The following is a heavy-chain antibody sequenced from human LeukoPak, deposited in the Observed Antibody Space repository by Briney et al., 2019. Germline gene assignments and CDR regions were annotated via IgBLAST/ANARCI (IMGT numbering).Heavy chain of an antibody. J-gene: IGHJ4*02. Sequence: LPGGSLRLSCAASGFTFINAWMTWVRQAPGKGLEWVSYISSSSSTIYYADSVKGRFTISRDNAKNSLYLQMNSLRDEDTAVYYCARALDIVVVPAAIGDDYWGQGTLVTVSS. CDR3: ARALDIVVVPAAIGDDY. D-gene: IGHD2-2*02. CDR1: GFTFINAW. V-gene: IGHV3-48*02. CDR2: ISSSSSTI.